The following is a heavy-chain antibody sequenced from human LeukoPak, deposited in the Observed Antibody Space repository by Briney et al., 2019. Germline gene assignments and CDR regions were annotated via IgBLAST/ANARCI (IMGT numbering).Heavy chain of an antibody. D-gene: IGHD6-19*01. CDR2: IKQDGSEK. CDR1: GFTFSSYW. CDR3: ARVNTQWLVPYYFDY. J-gene: IGHJ4*02. Sequence: GGSLRLSCAASGFTFSSYWMSWVRQAPGKGLEWVANIKQDGSEKYYVDSVKGRFTISRDNAKSSLYLQMNSLRAEDTAVYYCARVNTQWLVPYYFDYWGQGTLVTVSS. V-gene: IGHV3-7*01.